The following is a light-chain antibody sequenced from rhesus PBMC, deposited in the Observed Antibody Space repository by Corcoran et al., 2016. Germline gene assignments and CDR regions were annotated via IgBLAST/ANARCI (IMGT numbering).Light chain of an antibody. CDR3: QQYSSRPWT. J-gene: IGKJ1*01. CDR1: QGINNW. V-gene: IGKV1-22*01. Sequence: DIQMTQSPSSLSASVGDTVTITCRASQGINNWLAWYQQRPGNAPRLLIYAACGLQSGVPSRFSGSGSGTDFILTVRSLQSEDFATYYCQQYSSRPWTFGQGTKVEIK. CDR2: AAC.